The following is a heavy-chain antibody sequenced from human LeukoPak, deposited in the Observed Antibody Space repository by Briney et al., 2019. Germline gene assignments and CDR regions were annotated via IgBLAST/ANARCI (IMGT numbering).Heavy chain of an antibody. V-gene: IGHV5-51*01. J-gene: IGHJ5*02. CDR3: ARRGDSSGYSFDP. D-gene: IGHD3-22*01. Sequence: GESLKISCYASGYSFTSYWIGWVRQMPGKGLEWMGIIYPGDSDTRYSPSFQGQVTISADKSISTAYLQWSSLKASDTAMYYCARRGDSSGYSFDPWGQGTLVTVSS. CDR2: IYPGDSDT. CDR1: GYSFTSYW.